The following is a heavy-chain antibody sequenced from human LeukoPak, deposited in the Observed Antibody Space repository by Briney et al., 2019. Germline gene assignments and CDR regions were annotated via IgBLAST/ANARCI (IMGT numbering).Heavy chain of an antibody. J-gene: IGHJ4*02. CDR1: GFTFSSYG. D-gene: IGHD3-22*01. Sequence: GGSLRLSCAASGFTFSSYGMHWVRQAPGKGLEWVAVIWYDGSNKYYADSVKGRFTISRDNSKNTLYPQMNSLRAEDTAVYYCAREAPRYYDSSGYYYRRDYFDYWGQGTLVTVSS. CDR2: IWYDGSNK. V-gene: IGHV3-33*01. CDR3: AREAPRYYDSSGYYYRRDYFDY.